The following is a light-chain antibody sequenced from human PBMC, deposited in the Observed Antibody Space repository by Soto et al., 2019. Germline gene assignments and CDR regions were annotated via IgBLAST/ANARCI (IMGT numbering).Light chain of an antibody. V-gene: IGLV2-23*01. J-gene: IGLJ1*01. Sequence: QSALTQPASVSGSPGQSITISCTGTSSDVGSDNVVSWYQHFPGKAPQLMIYEGFKRPSGVSSRFSGSKSGNTASLTISGLEGEDEAEYYCCSRAGSDTYVFGTGTKLAVL. CDR3: CSRAGSDTYV. CDR1: SSDVGSDNV. CDR2: EGF.